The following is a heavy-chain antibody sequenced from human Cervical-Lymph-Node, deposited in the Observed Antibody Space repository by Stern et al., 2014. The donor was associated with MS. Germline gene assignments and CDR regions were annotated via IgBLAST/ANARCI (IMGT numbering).Heavy chain of an antibody. D-gene: IGHD2-15*01. CDR3: ARGLLGSENAFDI. CDR1: GYTFTSYG. CDR2: IGAYNGNT. J-gene: IGHJ3*02. V-gene: IGHV1-18*01. Sequence: VQLVESGAEVQKPGASVKVSCKASGYTFTSYGISWVRQSPGQGLEWMGWIGAYNGNTYYAQRLQVRVAITTGPATSAAYMELRSLRSDDTAVYYCARGLLGSENAFDIWGQGTMVTVSS.